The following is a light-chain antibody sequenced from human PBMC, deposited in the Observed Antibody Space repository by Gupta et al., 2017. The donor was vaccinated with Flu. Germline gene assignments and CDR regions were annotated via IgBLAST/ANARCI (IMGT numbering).Light chain of an antibody. V-gene: IGKV2-28*01. J-gene: IGKJ2*01. CDR1: QSLLHTNGYNY. CDR2: LGS. CDR3: MQALQTPRT. Sequence: ISCRSSQSLLHTNGYNYLDWYLQKPGQSPQLLIYLGSNRASGVPDRFSGSGSGTDFTLKISRVEAEDVGVYYCMQALQTPRTFGQGTKLEIK.